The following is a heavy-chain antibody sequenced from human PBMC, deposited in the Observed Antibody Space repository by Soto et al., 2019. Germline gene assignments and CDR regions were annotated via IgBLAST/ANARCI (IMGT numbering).Heavy chain of an antibody. V-gene: IGHV3-30-3*01. D-gene: IGHD6-13*01. J-gene: IGHJ4*02. Sequence: PGGSLRLSCAASGFTFSSYAMHWVRQAPGKGLEWAAVISYDGSNKYYADSVKGRFTISRDNSKNTLYPQMSSLRAEDTAVYYCATAYSSSQNYFDYWGQGTLVTVSS. CDR1: GFTFSSYA. CDR2: ISYDGSNK. CDR3: ATAYSSSQNYFDY.